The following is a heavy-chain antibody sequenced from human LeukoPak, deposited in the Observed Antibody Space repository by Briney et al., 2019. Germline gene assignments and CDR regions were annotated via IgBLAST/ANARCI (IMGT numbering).Heavy chain of an antibody. V-gene: IGHV4-31*03. D-gene: IGHD5-24*01. CDR1: GGSISSGGYY. J-gene: IGHJ4*02. Sequence: PSQTLSLTCTVSGGSISSGGYYWRTNRQHPQKPPQRIGYIYYSGSTYYNPSLKSRVTISVDTSKNQFSLKLSSVTAADTAVYYCARDDGYSNYFDYWGQGTLVTVSS. CDR2: IYYSGST. CDR3: ARDDGYSNYFDY.